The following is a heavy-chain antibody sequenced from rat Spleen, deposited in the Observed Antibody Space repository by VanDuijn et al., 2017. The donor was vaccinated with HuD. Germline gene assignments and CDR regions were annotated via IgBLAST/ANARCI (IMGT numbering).Heavy chain of an antibody. D-gene: IGHD3-8*01. CDR2: ISYEGSST. Sequence: EVQLVESGGGLVQPGRSLKLSCAASGFTFSDYYMAWVRQAPKKGLEWVASISYEGSSTYYGDSVKGRFTISRDNAKSTLYLQMNSLRSEDTATYYCTRVSGLCFDYWGQGVMVTVSS. J-gene: IGHJ2*01. CDR1: GFTFSDYY. V-gene: IGHV5-22*01. CDR3: TRVSGLCFDY.